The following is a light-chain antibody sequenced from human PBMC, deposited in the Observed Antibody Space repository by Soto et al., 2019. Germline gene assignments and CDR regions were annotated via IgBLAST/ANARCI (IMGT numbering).Light chain of an antibody. CDR2: AAV. CDR1: QVINNY. CDR3: LLLNTYPFS. J-gene: IGKJ3*01. V-gene: IGKV1-9*01. Sequence: EIQLPQSRSSLSASVGDRVTITFRASQVINNYLAWYRQKPGKAPKLLIYAAVTLQSGVPSRFSGSGSGTEFTLTINSLQPEDFATYYCLLLNTYPFSLGAGTNVDIK.